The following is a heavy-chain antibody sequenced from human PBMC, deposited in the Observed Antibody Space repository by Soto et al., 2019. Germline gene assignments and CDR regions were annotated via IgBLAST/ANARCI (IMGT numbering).Heavy chain of an antibody. CDR3: ARSLWFGELH. J-gene: IGHJ4*02. CDR2: IYWDNDK. CDR1: GFSLSTTGVG. Sequence: QITLKESGPTLVKPTQTLTLTCSFSGFSLSTTGVGVGWIRQSPGKALEWLAIIYWDNDKRYSPSLKSRVTITKDTSKNQVVLTVTNMDPLDTCTYYCARSLWFGELHWGQGALVTVSS. D-gene: IGHD3-10*01. V-gene: IGHV2-5*02.